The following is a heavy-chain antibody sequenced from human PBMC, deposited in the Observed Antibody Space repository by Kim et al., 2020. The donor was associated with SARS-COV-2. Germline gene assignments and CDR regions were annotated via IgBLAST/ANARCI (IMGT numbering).Heavy chain of an antibody. CDR2: MNPNSGNT. CDR1: GYTFTSYD. V-gene: IGHV1-8*01. Sequence: ASVKVSCKASGYTFTSYDINWVRQATGQGLEWMGWMNPNSGNTGYAQKFQGRVTMTRNTSISTAYMELSSLRSEDTAVYYCARASITMIVVVIPYYYGMDVWGQVTTVTVSS. CDR3: ARASITMIVVVIPYYYGMDV. J-gene: IGHJ6*02. D-gene: IGHD3-22*01.